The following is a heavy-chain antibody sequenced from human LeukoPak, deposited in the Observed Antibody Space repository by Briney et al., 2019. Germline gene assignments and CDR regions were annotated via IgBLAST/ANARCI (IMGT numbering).Heavy chain of an antibody. V-gene: IGHV1-3*01. CDR3: ARDYYDSSGYYSWAPY. J-gene: IGHJ4*02. Sequence: ASVKVSGKASGYTFTSYAMHWVRQAPGQRLEWMGWINAGNGNTKYSQKFQGRVTITRDTSASTAYMELSSLRSEDTAVYYCARDYYDSSGYYSWAPYWGQGTLVTVSS. D-gene: IGHD3-22*01. CDR1: GYTFTSYA. CDR2: INAGNGNT.